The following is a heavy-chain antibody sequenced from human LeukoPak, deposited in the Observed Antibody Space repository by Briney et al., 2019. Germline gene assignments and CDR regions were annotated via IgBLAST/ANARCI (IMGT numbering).Heavy chain of an antibody. V-gene: IGHV1-2*02. Sequence: ASVTVSCTAPGYTFTGYYMHWVRQAPGQGLEWMGWINPNSGGTSYPQKFQGRVTMTRDTSISTAYMELSRLRSDDTAVYYCARDLSDTPDYDILTGYYGGTFDYWGQGTLVTVSS. CDR1: GYTFTGYY. CDR2: INPNSGGT. CDR3: ARDLSDTPDYDILTGYYGGTFDY. D-gene: IGHD3-9*01. J-gene: IGHJ4*02.